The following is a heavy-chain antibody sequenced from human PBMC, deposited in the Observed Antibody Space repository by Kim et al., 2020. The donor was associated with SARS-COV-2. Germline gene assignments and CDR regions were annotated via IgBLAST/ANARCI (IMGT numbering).Heavy chain of an antibody. Sequence: GGSLRLSCAASGFTFGDYAMHWVRQAPGKGLEWVSGISWNSGSIGYADSVKGRFTISRDNAKNSLYLQMNSLRAEDTALYYCATALLLRYVDGVGRGAFDIWGQGTMVTVSS. J-gene: IGHJ3*02. CDR2: ISWNSGSI. CDR3: ATALLLRYVDGVGRGAFDI. CDR1: GFTFGDYA. D-gene: IGHD3-9*01. V-gene: IGHV3-9*01.